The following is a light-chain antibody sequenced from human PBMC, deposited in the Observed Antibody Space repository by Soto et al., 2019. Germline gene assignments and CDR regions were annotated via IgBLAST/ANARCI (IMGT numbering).Light chain of an antibody. CDR1: HPISNY. CDR2: GAS. Sequence: DIAVTQTPSSLSATVGDRVTITCRASHPISNYLNWYQHRPGKAPKLLIYGASTLQSGVPSRFSGSESGTDFTLTITSLQPEDCATYYCQQTYATPITSAQGARLEIK. CDR3: QQTYATPIT. V-gene: IGKV1-39*01. J-gene: IGKJ5*01.